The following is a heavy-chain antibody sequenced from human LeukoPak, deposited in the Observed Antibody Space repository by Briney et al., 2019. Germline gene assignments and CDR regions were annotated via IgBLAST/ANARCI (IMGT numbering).Heavy chain of an antibody. CDR3: ARDRRGVGAAPFDY. J-gene: IGHJ4*02. CDR2: IYYSGST. Sequence: SETLSLTCTVSGGSISSYYWGWIRQPPGKGLEWIGYIYYSGSTNYNPSLKSRVTISVDTSKNQFSLKLSSVTAADTAVYYCARDRRGVGAAPFDYWGQGTLVTVSS. CDR1: GGSISSYY. D-gene: IGHD1-26*01. V-gene: IGHV4-59*01.